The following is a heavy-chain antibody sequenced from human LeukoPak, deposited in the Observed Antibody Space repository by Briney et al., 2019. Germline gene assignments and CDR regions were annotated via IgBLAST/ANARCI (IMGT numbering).Heavy chain of an antibody. J-gene: IGHJ4*02. CDR2: ISSSSSYI. D-gene: IGHD5-12*01. Sequence: PGGSLRLSCAASTFTFSSYTMNWVRQAPGTGLEWVSSISSSSSYIYYADSVKGRFTISRDNSKNTLYLQMNSLRAEDTAVYYCARESVDIVANYFDYWGQGTLVTVSS. V-gene: IGHV3-21*01. CDR3: ARESVDIVANYFDY. CDR1: TFTFSSYT.